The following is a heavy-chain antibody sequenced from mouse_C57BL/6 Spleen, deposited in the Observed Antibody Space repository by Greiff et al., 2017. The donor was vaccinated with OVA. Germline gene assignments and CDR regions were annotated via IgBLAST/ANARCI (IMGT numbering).Heavy chain of an antibody. J-gene: IGHJ2*01. V-gene: IGHV5-16*01. CDR1: GFTFSDYY. D-gene: IGHD1-1*01. Sequence: EVMLVESEGGLVQPGSSMKLSCTASGFTFSDYYMAWVRQVPEKGLEWVANINYDGSSTYYLDSLKSRFIISRDNAKNILYLQMSSLKSEDTATYYCARGEDHYGGYFDYWGQGTTLTVSS. CDR2: INYDGSST. CDR3: ARGEDHYGGYFDY.